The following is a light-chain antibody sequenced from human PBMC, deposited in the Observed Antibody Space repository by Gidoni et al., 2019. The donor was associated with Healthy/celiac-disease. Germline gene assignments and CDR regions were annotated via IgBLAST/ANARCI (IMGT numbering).Light chain of an antibody. Sequence: EIVLTQSPGTLSLSPGERATLSCRASQSVSISYLALYQQKPGQAPRLLIYGASSRATGIPDRFSGSVSGTDCTLTISRLEPEDFTVYYCQQYGSSRWTLGQGTKVEIK. V-gene: IGKV3-20*01. J-gene: IGKJ1*01. CDR3: QQYGSSRWT. CDR2: GAS. CDR1: QSVSISY.